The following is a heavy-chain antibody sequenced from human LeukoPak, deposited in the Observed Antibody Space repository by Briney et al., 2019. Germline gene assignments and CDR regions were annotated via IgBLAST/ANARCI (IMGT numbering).Heavy chain of an antibody. CDR3: VRSTYMTTVNEGLDY. CDR1: GYTFTGYY. J-gene: IGHJ4*02. V-gene: IGHV1-2*02. CDR2: INPNSGGT. D-gene: IGHD4-17*01. Sequence: GASVKVSCKASGYTFTGYYMHWVRQAPGQGLEWMGWINPNSGGTNYAQKFQGRVTMTRDTSISTAYMELSRLRSDDTAVYYCVRSTYMTTVNEGLDYWGQGTLVTVSS.